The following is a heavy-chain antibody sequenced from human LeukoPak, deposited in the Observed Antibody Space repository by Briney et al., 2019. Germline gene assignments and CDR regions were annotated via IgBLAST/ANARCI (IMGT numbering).Heavy chain of an antibody. D-gene: IGHD5-18*01. CDR1: GGSISSSSYY. V-gene: IGHV4-39*01. J-gene: IGHJ4*02. CDR2: IYYSGST. CDR3: ASGYSYGADH. Sequence: SETLSLTCTVSGGSISSSSYYRGWIRQPPAKGLEWIGSIYYSGSTYYNPSLKSRVTISVDTSKNQFSLKLSSVTAADTAVYYCASGYSYGADHWGRGTLVSVSS.